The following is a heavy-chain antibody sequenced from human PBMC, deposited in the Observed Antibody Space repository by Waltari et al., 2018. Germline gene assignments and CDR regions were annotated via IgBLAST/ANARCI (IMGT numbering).Heavy chain of an antibody. D-gene: IGHD2-8*01. CDR1: GGSISSYY. J-gene: IGHJ5*02. Sequence: QVQLQESGPGLVKPSETLSLTCTVSGGSISSYYWSWIRQPPGKGLEWIGYIYYSGSTNYNPSLKSRVTISVDTSKNQFSLKLSSVTAADTAVYYCARDSVPFKWSSWGQGTLVTVSS. CDR2: IYYSGST. V-gene: IGHV4-59*01. CDR3: ARDSVPFKWSS.